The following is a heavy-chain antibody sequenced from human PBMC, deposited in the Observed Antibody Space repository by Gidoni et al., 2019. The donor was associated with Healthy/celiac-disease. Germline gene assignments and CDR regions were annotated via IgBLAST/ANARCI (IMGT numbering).Heavy chain of an antibody. CDR1: GGSISSSSYY. J-gene: IGHJ5*02. D-gene: IGHD3-3*01. V-gene: IGHV4-39*01. Sequence: QLPLQESGPGLVKPSETLSLTCTVSGGSISSSSYYWGWIRQPPGKGLEWIGSIYYSGSTYYNPSLKSRVTISVDTSKNQFSLKLSSVTAADTAVYYCARTHDYDFWSGGMAWFDPGGQGTLVTVSS. CDR2: IYYSGST. CDR3: ARTHDYDFWSGGMAWFDP.